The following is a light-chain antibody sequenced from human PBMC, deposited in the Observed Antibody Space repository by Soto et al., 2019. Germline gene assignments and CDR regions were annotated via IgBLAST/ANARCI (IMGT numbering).Light chain of an antibody. J-gene: IGLJ1*01. CDR2: EVS. CDR1: SSDVGGYDY. V-gene: IGLV2-8*01. Sequence: QSVLTQPPSASGSPGQSVTISCTGTSSDVGGYDYVSWYQQHPGKAPKLMIYEVSKRPSGVPDRFSGSKSGNTASLIISGLQADDEADYYCSSYTSSSTLFGIGTKVTVL. CDR3: SSYTSSSTL.